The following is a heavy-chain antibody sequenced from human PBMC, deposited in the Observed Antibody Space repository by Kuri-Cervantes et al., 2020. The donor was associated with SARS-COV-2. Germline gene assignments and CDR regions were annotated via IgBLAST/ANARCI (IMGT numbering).Heavy chain of an antibody. V-gene: IGHV1-18*01. CDR1: GYTFTSYG. CDR3: ARVFGGNSGEEYFQH. J-gene: IGHJ1*01. D-gene: IGHD4-23*01. Sequence: ASVKVSCKASGYTFTSYGISWVRQAPGQGLEWMGWISAYNGNTNYAQKLQGRVTMTRDTSASTAYMELSSLRSEDTAVYYCARVFGGNSGEEYFQHWGQGTLVTVSS. CDR2: ISAYNGNT.